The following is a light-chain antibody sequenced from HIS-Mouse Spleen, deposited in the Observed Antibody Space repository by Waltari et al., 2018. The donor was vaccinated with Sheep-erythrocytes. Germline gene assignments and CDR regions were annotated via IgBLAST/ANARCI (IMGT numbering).Light chain of an antibody. CDR3: QQRSNWYT. V-gene: IGKV3-11*01. CDR1: QSVSSY. CDR2: DAS. Sequence: EIVLTQSPATLSFSPGERATLSCRPSQSVSSYLAWYQQKPGQAPRPLIYDASNRATGIPARFSGSGSGTDFTLTISSLEPEDFAVYYCQQRSNWYTFGQGTKLEIK. J-gene: IGKJ2*01.